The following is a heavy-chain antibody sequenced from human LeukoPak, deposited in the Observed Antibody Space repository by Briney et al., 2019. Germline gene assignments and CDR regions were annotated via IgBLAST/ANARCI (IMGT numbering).Heavy chain of an antibody. CDR2: INHSGST. D-gene: IGHD2-2*01. Sequence: KPSETLSLTCAVYGGSFSGYYWSWIRQPPGKGLEWIGEINHSGSTNYNPSLKSRVTISVDTSKNQFSLKLSSVTAADTAVYYCARSDIVVVPAAMMEYYYYYYGMDVWGKGTTVTVSS. J-gene: IGHJ6*04. CDR1: GGSFSGYY. V-gene: IGHV4-34*01. CDR3: ARSDIVVVPAAMMEYYYYYYGMDV.